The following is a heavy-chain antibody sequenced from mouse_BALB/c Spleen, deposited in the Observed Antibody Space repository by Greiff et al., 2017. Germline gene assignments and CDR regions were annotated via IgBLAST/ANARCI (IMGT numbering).Heavy chain of an antibody. Sequence: EVKLVESGGGLVQPGGSLRLSCATSGFTFTDYYMSWVRQPPGKALEWLGFIRNKANGYTTEYSASVKGRFTISRDNSQRILYLQMNNQSAEDSATYYGARDNWGFADWGQGTRVTVSA. J-gene: IGHJ3*01. CDR1: GFTFTDYY. CDR3: ARDNWGFAD. V-gene: IGHV7-3*02. CDR2: IRNKANGYTT. D-gene: IGHD4-1*01.